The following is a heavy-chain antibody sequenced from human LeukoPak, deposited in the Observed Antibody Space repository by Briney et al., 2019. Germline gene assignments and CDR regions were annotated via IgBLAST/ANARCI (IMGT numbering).Heavy chain of an antibody. Sequence: GASVKVSCKASGYTFTSYGISWVRQAPGQGLEWMGWISAYNGNTNYAQKLQGRVTMTTDTPTSTAYLELRSLTSDDTAVYFCARDSCPNSRYSYESGGFCSVLNVDHWGQGTLVTVSS. V-gene: IGHV1-18*01. CDR2: ISAYNGNT. J-gene: IGHJ4*02. CDR3: ARDSCPNSRYSYESGGFCSVLNVDH. D-gene: IGHD3-22*01. CDR1: GYTFTSYG.